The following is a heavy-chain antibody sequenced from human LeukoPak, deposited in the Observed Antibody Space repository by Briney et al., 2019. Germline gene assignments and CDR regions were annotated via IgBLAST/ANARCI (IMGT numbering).Heavy chain of an antibody. Sequence: GASVKVSCKASGGTFSSYAISWVRQAPGQGLEWMGGIIPIFGTANYAQKFQGRVTITADESTSTAYMELSSLRSEDTAVYYCARDVSYYDSSGYYYYYGMDVWGQGTTVTVSS. CDR3: ARDVSYYDSSGYYYYYGMDV. V-gene: IGHV1-69*13. D-gene: IGHD3-22*01. CDR1: GGTFSSYA. J-gene: IGHJ6*02. CDR2: IIPIFGTA.